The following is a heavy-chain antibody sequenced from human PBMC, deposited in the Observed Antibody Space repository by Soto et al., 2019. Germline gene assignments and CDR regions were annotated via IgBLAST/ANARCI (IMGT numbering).Heavy chain of an antibody. CDR1: GYTFTSYD. CDR2: MNPNSGNT. CDR3: ARGPSVRGVKVYAFDI. D-gene: IGHD3-10*01. V-gene: IGHV1-8*01. J-gene: IGHJ3*02. Sequence: ASVKVSCKASGYTFTSYDINWVRQATGQGLEWMGWMNPNSGNTGYAQKFQGRVTMTRNTSISTAYMELSSLRSEDTAVYYCARGPSVRGVKVYAFDIWGQGTMVTVSS.